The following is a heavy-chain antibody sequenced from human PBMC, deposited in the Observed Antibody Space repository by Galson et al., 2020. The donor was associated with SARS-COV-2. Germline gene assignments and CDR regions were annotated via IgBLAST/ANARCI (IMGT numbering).Heavy chain of an antibody. CDR2: IYSDGST. D-gene: IGHD6-13*01. CDR1: GFTVFNKY. CDR3: ARERASACTRYVDP. Sequence: GKPLKISCVAFGFTVFNKYLSWVRQAPGKGLEWVSVIYSDGSTYYSDSVKDRFTISRDSSKNTVFLRMNSLGVEDSAVYYCARERASACTRYVDPWGQGTLVTVSS. V-gene: IGHV3-53*01. J-gene: IGHJ5*02.